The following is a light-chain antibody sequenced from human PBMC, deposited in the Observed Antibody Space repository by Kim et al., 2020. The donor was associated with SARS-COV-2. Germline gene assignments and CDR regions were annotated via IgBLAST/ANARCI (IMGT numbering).Light chain of an antibody. V-gene: IGLV4-60*03. CDR2: VGGSGSY. Sequence: QPVLTQSSSASASLGSAVKLTCTLSSGHSTYIIAWHQQQPGKAPRFLMKVGGSGSYNKGSGVPDRFSGSSSGADRYLTISNLQSEDEADYYCEARDTNTRVFGGGTQLTVL. CDR1: SGHSTYI. CDR3: EARDTNTRV. J-gene: IGLJ3*02.